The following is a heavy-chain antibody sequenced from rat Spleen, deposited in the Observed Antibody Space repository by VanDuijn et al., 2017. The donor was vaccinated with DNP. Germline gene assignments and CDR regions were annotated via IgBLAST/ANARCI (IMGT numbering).Heavy chain of an antibody. CDR2: LSYDGTRA. Sequence: EVQLVESGGGLVQPGRSLKLSCAASGFTFSNYAMAWVRQVPKKGLEWVASLSYDGTRAGYRDSVKGRFTFSRDNAKSILYLQMDSLRSEDTATYYCTRLDFYYSSYINVDHLWCAYWGQGTLVTVSS. CDR3: TRLDFYYSSYINVDHLWCAY. J-gene: IGHJ3*01. CDR1: GFTFSNYA. V-gene: IGHV5-29*01. D-gene: IGHD1-2*01.